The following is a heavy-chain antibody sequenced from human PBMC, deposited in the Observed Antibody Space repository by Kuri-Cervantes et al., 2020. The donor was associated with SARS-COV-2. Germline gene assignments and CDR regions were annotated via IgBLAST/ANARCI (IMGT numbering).Heavy chain of an antibody. D-gene: IGHD3-3*01. J-gene: IGHJ6*02. V-gene: IGHV3-11*06. Sequence: GESLKISCAASGFTFSDYYMSWIRQAPGKGLEWVSSISSSSSYTNYADSVKGRFTISRDNAKNSLYLQMNSLRAEDTAVYYCARDVVDIYDFWSVYYTGYYYYGMDVWGQGTTVTVSS. CDR3: ARDVVDIYDFWSVYYTGYYYYGMDV. CDR2: ISSSSSYT. CDR1: GFTFSDYY.